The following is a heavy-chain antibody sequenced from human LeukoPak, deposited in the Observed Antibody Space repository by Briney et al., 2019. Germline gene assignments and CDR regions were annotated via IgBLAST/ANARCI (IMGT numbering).Heavy chain of an antibody. Sequence: GGSLRLSCVASGFIFSSYEMNWVRQAPGKGLEWVSYISSSGATKYYADSVKGRFTISRDNAKNSLYLQMNSLRAEDTAVYYCARGRTSGGMTTDIDYWGQGTLVTVSS. CDR3: ARGRTSGGMTTDIDY. CDR2: ISSSGATK. V-gene: IGHV3-48*03. D-gene: IGHD4-11*01. J-gene: IGHJ4*02. CDR1: GFIFSSYE.